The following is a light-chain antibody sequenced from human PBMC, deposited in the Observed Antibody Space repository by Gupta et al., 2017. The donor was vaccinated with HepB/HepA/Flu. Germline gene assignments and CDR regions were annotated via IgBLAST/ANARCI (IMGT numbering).Light chain of an antibody. CDR3: LQHNAYPRT. CDR1: QGIRND. Sequence: RYGVTITCRASQGIRNDLSWYQQKPGKAPKRLIYAASSLPSGVPSRFSGSGSETEFTLTISSLQPEDFATYFCLQHNAYPRTFGQGTNVEIK. J-gene: IGKJ1*01. CDR2: AAS. V-gene: IGKV1-17*01.